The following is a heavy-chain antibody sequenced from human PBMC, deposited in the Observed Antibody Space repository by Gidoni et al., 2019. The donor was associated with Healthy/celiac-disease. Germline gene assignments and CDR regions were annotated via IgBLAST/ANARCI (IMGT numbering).Heavy chain of an antibody. Sequence: EVQLVQSGAEVKKPGESLKISCTGSGYSFTSYWIGWVRQMPGKGLEWMGIIYPGDSDTRYSPSFQGQVTISADKSISTAYLQWSSLKASDTAMYYCARCRSVRNPSYYYMDVWGKGTTVTVSS. CDR3: ARCRSVRNPSYYYMDV. J-gene: IGHJ6*03. CDR1: GYSFTSYW. V-gene: IGHV5-51*01. CDR2: IYPGDSDT.